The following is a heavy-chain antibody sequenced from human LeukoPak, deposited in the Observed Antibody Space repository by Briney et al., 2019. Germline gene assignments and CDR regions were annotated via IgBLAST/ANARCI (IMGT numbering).Heavy chain of an antibody. J-gene: IGHJ4*02. CDR1: GGSISSYY. V-gene: IGHV4-59*01. Sequence: SETLSLTCTVSGGSISSYYWSWIWQPPGKGLEWIGYIYYSGSTNYNPSLKSRVTISVDTSKNQFSLKLSSVTAADTAVYYCAASLDTAMDYWGQGTLVTVSS. CDR3: AASLDTAMDY. D-gene: IGHD5-18*01. CDR2: IYYSGST.